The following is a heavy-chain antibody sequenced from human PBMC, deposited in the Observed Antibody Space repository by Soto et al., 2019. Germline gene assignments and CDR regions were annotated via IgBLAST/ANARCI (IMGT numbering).Heavy chain of an antibody. J-gene: IGHJ4*02. Sequence: WGSLRLSCAASGFTFSSYGMHWVRQAPGKGLEWVAVISYDGSNKYYADSVKGRFTISRDNSKNTLYLQMNSLRAEDTAVYYCAKDKVGAISYWGQGTLVTVSS. CDR3: AKDKVGAISY. V-gene: IGHV3-30*18. D-gene: IGHD1-26*01. CDR1: GFTFSSYG. CDR2: ISYDGSNK.